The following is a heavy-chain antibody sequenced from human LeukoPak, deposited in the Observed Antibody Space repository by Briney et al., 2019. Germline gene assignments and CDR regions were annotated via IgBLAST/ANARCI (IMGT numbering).Heavy chain of an antibody. J-gene: IGHJ5*02. CDR1: GFTVSDNY. Sequence: GGSLGLSCAASGFTVSDNYMSWVRQAPGKGLEWVSVMYSRGDTYYANSVKGRFTFSRDISKNALHLQMNGLRTEDTAMYYCARDAPQVPAAGVLASWGQGTLVIVSS. V-gene: IGHV3-53*01. CDR3: ARDAPQVPAAGVLAS. D-gene: IGHD6-13*01. CDR2: MYSRGDT.